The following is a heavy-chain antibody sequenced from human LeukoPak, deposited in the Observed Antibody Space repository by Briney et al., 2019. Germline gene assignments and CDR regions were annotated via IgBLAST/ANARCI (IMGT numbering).Heavy chain of an antibody. J-gene: IGHJ5*02. CDR1: GFSFSSYG. V-gene: IGHV3-30*02. D-gene: IGHD2-15*01. CDR3: AKDLGVVVVAATPGS. CDR2: IRSDGSNK. Sequence: GGSLRLSCAGSGFSFSSYGMHWVRQAPGKGLEWMAFIRSDGSNKYYADSVKGRFTISRDNSKNTLYLQMNSLRAEDTAVYYCAKDLGVVVVAATPGSWGQGTLVTVSS.